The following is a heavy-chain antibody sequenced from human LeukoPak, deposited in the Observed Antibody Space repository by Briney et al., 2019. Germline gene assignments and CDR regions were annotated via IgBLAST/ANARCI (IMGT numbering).Heavy chain of an antibody. CDR3: ARDCSSTSCYGYY. J-gene: IGHJ4*02. Sequence: PGGSLRLSCAASGFIFRDYYMSWIRQAPGKGLEWVANIKQDGSEKYYVDSVKGRFTISRDNAKNSLYLQMNSLRAEDTAVYYCARDCSSTSCYGYYWGQGTLVTVSS. CDR2: IKQDGSEK. D-gene: IGHD2-2*01. CDR1: GFIFRDYY. V-gene: IGHV3-7*01.